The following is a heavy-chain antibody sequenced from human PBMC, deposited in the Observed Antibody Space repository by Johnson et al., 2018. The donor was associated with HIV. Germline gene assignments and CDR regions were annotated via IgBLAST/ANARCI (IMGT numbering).Heavy chain of an antibody. J-gene: IGHJ3*01. V-gene: IGHV3-74*02. CDR3: TRGRHSLDAFDV. Sequence: VQLVESGGGLVQPGGSLRLSCAASGFTFSTYWMNWVRQAPGKGLVWVSRLNSDGSRTDYADYVKGRFTISRDNAKNTLYLQMNSLRAEDTAVYYCTRGRHSLDAFDVWGQGTMVTVSS. CDR1: GFTFSTYW. CDR2: LNSDGSRT. D-gene: IGHD2-21*01.